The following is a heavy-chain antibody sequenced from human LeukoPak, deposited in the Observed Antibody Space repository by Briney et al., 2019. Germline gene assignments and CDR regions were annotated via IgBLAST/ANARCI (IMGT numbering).Heavy chain of an antibody. V-gene: IGHV4-38-2*01. CDR2: IYHSGST. CDR1: GYSISSGYY. Sequence: SETLSLTCAVSGYSISSGYYWGWIRQPPGKGLEWFGSIYHSGSTYYNPSLKSRVTISVDTSKNQFSLKLSSVTAADTAVYYCASMSWDSSGRFDPWGQGTLVTVSS. J-gene: IGHJ5*02. CDR3: ASMSWDSSGRFDP. D-gene: IGHD6-19*01.